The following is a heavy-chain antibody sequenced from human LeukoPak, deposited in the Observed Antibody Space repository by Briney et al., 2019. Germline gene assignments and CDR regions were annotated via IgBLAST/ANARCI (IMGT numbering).Heavy chain of an antibody. V-gene: IGHV4-34*01. CDR2: IYYSGST. D-gene: IGHD3-3*01. CDR3: ARDYDFWSGYLGQCYYYYYMDV. CDR1: GGSFSGYY. Sequence: SETLSLTCAVYGGSFSGYYWGWIRQPPGKGLEWIGSIYYSGSTYYNPSLKSRVTISVDTSKNQFSLKLSSVTAADTAVYYCARDYDFWSGYLGQCYYYYYMDVWGKGTTVTVSS. J-gene: IGHJ6*03.